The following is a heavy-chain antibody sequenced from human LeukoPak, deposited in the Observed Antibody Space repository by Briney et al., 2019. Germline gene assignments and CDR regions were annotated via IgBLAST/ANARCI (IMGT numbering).Heavy chain of an antibody. D-gene: IGHD3-16*02. CDR2: IHYSGAT. Sequence: SETLSLTCTVSGGSLSSYYWSWIRQAPGKGPEWIGYIHYSGATNYNPSLKSRVTMSVDTSKNQFSLKLSSVTAADTAVYYCAREWGSYRSFDYWGQGTLVTVSS. CDR1: GGSLSSYY. V-gene: IGHV4-59*12. CDR3: AREWGSYRSFDY. J-gene: IGHJ4*02.